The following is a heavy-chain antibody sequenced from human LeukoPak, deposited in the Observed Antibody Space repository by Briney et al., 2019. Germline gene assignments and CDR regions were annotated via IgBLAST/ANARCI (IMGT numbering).Heavy chain of an antibody. CDR3: ATVLDSGGYWGSFDV. V-gene: IGHV3-21*01. CDR2: ISSGSSYT. D-gene: IGHD1-26*01. J-gene: IGHJ3*01. CDR1: GFTFSSYS. Sequence: PGGSLRLSCAASGFTFSSYSMNWVRQAPGKGLEWVSSISSGSSYTYYADSVKGRFTISRDNAKNSLSLQMNSLRAEDTAVYYCATVLDSGGYWGSFDVWGQGTMVTVSS.